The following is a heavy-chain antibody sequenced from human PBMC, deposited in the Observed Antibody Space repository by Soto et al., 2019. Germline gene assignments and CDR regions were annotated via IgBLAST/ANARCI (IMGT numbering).Heavy chain of an antibody. D-gene: IGHD1-1*01. V-gene: IGHV3-11*01. CDR2: ISGSGNSI. J-gene: IGHJ5*02. CDR1: GFTFSDYY. Sequence: QVLLVESGGGLVKPGGSLRISCAASGFTFSDYYMSWIRQAPGMGLEWVSYISGSGNSIYYADSVKGRFTISRDNAKNSLYLQMNSLRVEDTAVYYCATLSTQFDRWGQGNLVTVSS. CDR3: ATLSTQFDR.